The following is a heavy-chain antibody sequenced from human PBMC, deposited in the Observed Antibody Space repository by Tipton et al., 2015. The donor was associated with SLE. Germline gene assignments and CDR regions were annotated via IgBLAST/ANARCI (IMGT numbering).Heavy chain of an antibody. CDR2: VYYSGGT. J-gene: IGHJ4*02. CDR3: ARESYSSGRFDY. D-gene: IGHD6-19*01. V-gene: IGHV4-59*01. CDR1: GDSISSYY. Sequence: TLSLTCTVSGDSISSYYWNWIRQAPGKGLEWLGYVYYSGGTNYNPSLKSRVTISVDTTKNQFSLRLSSVTAADTAIYYCARESYSSGRFDYWGQGTLVTVSS.